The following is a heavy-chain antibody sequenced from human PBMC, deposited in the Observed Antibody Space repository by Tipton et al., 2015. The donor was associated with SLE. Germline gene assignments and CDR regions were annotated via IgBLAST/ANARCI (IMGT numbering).Heavy chain of an antibody. CDR3: ASGRIYSEGAFDI. Sequence: QLVQSGPEVKKPGATVKISCKVSGYTFTDYYMHWVQQAPGKGLEWMGLVDPEDGETIYAEKFQGRVTITADTSTDTAYMELRSLRSDDTAVYYCASGRIYSEGAFDIWGQGTMVTVSS. J-gene: IGHJ3*02. D-gene: IGHD1-26*01. CDR2: VDPEDGET. V-gene: IGHV1-69-2*01. CDR1: GYTFTDYY.